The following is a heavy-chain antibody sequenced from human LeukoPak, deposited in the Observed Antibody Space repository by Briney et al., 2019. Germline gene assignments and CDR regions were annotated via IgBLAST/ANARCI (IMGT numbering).Heavy chain of an antibody. CDR3: ARVACSGGSCLLFDL. Sequence: SETLSLTCTVSGGSISSSSYSWGWIRQPPGKGLEWIGYIYSSGSTNYNPSLKSRVTISVDTSKNQISLKLSSVTAADTAVYNCARVACSGGSCLLFDLWGRGTLVTVSS. CDR1: GGSISSSSYS. V-gene: IGHV4-61*05. J-gene: IGHJ2*01. CDR2: IYSSGST. D-gene: IGHD2-15*01.